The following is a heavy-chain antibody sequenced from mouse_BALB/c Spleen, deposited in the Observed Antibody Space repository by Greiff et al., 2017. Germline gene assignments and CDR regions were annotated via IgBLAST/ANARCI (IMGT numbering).Heavy chain of an antibody. CDR2: ISYDGSN. CDR3: ARDPRDYFDY. J-gene: IGHJ2*01. V-gene: IGHV3-6*02. CDR1: GYSITSGYY. Sequence: EVQLVESGPGLVKPSQSLSLTCSVTGYSITSGYYWNWIRQFPGNKLEWMGYISYDGSNNYNPSLKNRISITRDTSKNQFFLKLNSVTTEDTATYDCARDPRDYFDYWGQGTTLTVSS.